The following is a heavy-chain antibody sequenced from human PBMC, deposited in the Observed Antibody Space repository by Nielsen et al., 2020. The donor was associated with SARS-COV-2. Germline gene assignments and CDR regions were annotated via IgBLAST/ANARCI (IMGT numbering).Heavy chain of an antibody. J-gene: IGHJ6*03. CDR2: ISSSSSTI. Sequence: GGSLRLSCAASGFTFSSYSMNWVRPAPGKGLEWVSYISSSSSTIYYADSVKGRFTISRDNAKNSLYLQMNSLRDEDTAVYYCARDQLELPAGYYYYMDVWGKGTTVTVSS. CDR3: ARDQLELPAGYYYYMDV. CDR1: GFTFSSYS. D-gene: IGHD1-7*01. V-gene: IGHV3-48*02.